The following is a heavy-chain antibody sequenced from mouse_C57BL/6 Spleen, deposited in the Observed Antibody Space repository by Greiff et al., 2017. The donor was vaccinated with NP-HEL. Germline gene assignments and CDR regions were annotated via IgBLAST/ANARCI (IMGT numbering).Heavy chain of an antibody. CDR1: GYSFTDYN. V-gene: IGHV1-39*01. CDR2: INPNYGTT. Sequence: QLQESGPELVKPGASVKISCKASGYSFTDYNMNWVKQSNGKSLEWIGVINPNYGTTSYNQKFKGKATLTVDQSSSTAYMQLNSLTSEDSAVYYCARGGITGNYYAMDYWGQGTSVTVSS. J-gene: IGHJ4*01. CDR3: ARGGITGNYYAMDY. D-gene: IGHD2-4*01.